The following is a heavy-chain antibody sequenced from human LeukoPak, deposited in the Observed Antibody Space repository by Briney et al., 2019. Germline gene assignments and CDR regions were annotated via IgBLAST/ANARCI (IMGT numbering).Heavy chain of an antibody. Sequence: GGSLRLSCAASGFTVSSKYMSWVRQALGKGLEWVSVIYTGDNTYYADSVKGRFTISRDNSKNTLYLQMNSLRAEDTAVYYCARAQFFTLASDTYYFDYWGQGTLVTVSS. CDR2: IYTGDNT. CDR1: GFTVSSKY. V-gene: IGHV3-53*01. CDR3: ARAQFFTLASDTYYFDY. D-gene: IGHD2-15*01. J-gene: IGHJ4*02.